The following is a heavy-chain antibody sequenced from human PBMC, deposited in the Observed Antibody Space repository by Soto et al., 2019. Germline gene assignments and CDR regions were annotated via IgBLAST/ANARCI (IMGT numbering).Heavy chain of an antibody. J-gene: IGHJ6*02. D-gene: IGHD3-10*01. CDR1: GGSISSYY. CDR2: IYYSGST. V-gene: IGHV4-59*01. Sequence: LSLTCTVSGGSISSYYWSWIRQPPGKGLEWIGYIYYSGSTNYNPSLKSRVTISVDTSKNQFSLKLSSVTAADTAVYYCARAGMVRGVIAYYYYYGMDVWGQGTTVTVSS. CDR3: ARAGMVRGVIAYYYYYGMDV.